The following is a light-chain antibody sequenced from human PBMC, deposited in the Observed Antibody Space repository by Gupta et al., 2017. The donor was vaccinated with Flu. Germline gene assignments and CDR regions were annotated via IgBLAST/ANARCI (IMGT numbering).Light chain of an antibody. V-gene: IGLV1-44*01. Sequence: RVTISCSGSSSKIGTNTLNWYQQVPETAPKLLIYTNNQRPSGVPDRFSGSKSGTSASLAISGLQAEDEADYYCAAWDDSLNGWVFGGGTKLTVL. CDR2: TNN. J-gene: IGLJ3*02. CDR3: AAWDDSLNGWV. CDR1: SSKIGTNT.